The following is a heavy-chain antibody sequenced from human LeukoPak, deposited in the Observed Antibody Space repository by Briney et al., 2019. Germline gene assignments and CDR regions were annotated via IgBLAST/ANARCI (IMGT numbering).Heavy chain of an antibody. J-gene: IGHJ4*02. CDR2: ISAYNGNT. V-gene: IGHV1-18*01. Sequence: VASVKVSCRASGYTLTSYGISWVRQAPGQGLEWMGWISAYNGNTNYAQKLQGRVTMTTNTSTSTAYMELRSLRSDDTAVYYCARGITDDSSGYDSWGQGTLVTVSS. CDR1: GYTLTSYG. D-gene: IGHD3-22*01. CDR3: ARGITDDSSGYDS.